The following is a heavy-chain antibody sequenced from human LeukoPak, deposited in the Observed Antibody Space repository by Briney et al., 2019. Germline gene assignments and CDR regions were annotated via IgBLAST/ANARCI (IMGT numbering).Heavy chain of an antibody. V-gene: IGHV1-69*13. CDR2: IIPIFGTA. D-gene: IGHD2-15*01. Sequence: SVKVSCKASGYTFTSYDISWVRQAPGQGLEWMGGIIPIFGTANYAQKFQGRVTITADESTSTAYMELSSLRSEDTAVYYCARDGGGADGVVVVAATPVWFDPWGQGTLVTVSS. J-gene: IGHJ5*02. CDR3: ARDGGGADGVVVVAATPVWFDP. CDR1: GYTFTSYD.